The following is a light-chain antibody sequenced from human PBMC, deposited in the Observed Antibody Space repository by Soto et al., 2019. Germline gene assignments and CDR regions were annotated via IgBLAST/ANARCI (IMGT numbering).Light chain of an antibody. CDR2: GNS. CDR1: NSNIGAGYD. Sequence: QSVLTQPPSVSGAPGQRVTISCTGSNSNIGAGYDVHWYQQLPGTAPKLLIYGNSNRPSGVPDRFSDSKSATSASLAITGLQAEDEADYYCQSYDSSLSGYVFVTGTKVTVL. V-gene: IGLV1-40*01. J-gene: IGLJ1*01. CDR3: QSYDSSLSGYV.